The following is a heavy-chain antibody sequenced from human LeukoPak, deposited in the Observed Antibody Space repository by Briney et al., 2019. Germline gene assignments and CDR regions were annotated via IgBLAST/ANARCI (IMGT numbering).Heavy chain of an antibody. CDR3: ARAGHPYCSGGSCTDNWCDP. CDR1: GYTFTSYD. J-gene: IGHJ5*02. D-gene: IGHD2-15*01. CDR2: MNPNSGNT. V-gene: IGHV1-8*03. Sequence: ASVKVSCKASGYTFTSYDINWVRQATGQGLEWRGWMNPNSGNTGYAQKFQGRVTITRNTSISTAYMELSSLRSEDTAVYYCARAGHPYCSGGSCTDNWCDPWGEGTLVTVSP.